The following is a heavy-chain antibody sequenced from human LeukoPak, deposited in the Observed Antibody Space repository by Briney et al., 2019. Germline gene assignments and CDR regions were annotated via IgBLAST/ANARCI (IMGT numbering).Heavy chain of an antibody. J-gene: IGHJ1*01. CDR1: GDSISSGDYY. V-gene: IGHV4-30-4*01. D-gene: IGHD1-26*01. CDR3: GRAHGYSGSYWALEH. CDR2: IHYSGST. Sequence: SQTLSLTCTVSGDSISSGDYYWSWIRQPPGKGLEWIGYIHYSGSTHYNPSLKSRVTTSVDTSKNQFSLNLRSMTAADTAVYFCGRAHGYSGSYWALEHWGQGTLVTVSS.